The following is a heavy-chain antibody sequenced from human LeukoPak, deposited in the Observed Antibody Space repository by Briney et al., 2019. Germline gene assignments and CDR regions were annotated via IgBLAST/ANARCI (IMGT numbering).Heavy chain of an antibody. J-gene: IGHJ4*02. CDR3: ARSRGSSDWYYFDY. CDR2: INPGSGTT. Sequence: ASVKVYCKASGYTFISYYMHWVRQAPGQGLEWMGKINPGSGTTIYAQKFQDKIIMTRDTSTSTVYMEVSSLRSEDTAVYYCARSRGSSDWYYFDYWGQGTLVTVSS. CDR1: GYTFISYY. D-gene: IGHD6-19*01. V-gene: IGHV1-46*01.